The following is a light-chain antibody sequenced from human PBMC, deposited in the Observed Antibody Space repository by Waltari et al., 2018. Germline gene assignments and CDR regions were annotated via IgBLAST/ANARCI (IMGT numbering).Light chain of an antibody. Sequence: QSALTQPPAASGSPGQSVTISCTGTSSDVGGYNYGCWYQQHPGKAPKLMIYEVSKRPSGVPARFSGSKSGNTASLTVSGLPAEDEADYYCSSYAGSNNFDVVFGGGTQLTVL. CDR3: SSYAGSNNFDVV. J-gene: IGLJ2*01. CDR1: SSDVGGYNY. CDR2: EVS. V-gene: IGLV2-8*01.